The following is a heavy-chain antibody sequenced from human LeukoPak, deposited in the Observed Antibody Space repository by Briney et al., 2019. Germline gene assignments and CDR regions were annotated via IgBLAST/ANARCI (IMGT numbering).Heavy chain of an antibody. Sequence: ASVTVSCTVSEYTLTELSMHWVRQAPGQGLEGRGGFDPEDGETIYEQKFQGRVTMTEDTSTDTAYMELSSLRSEDTAVYYCATLTVAVAGTVDYWGQGTLVTVSS. V-gene: IGHV1-24*01. CDR2: FDPEDGET. D-gene: IGHD6-19*01. CDR1: EYTLTELS. J-gene: IGHJ4*02. CDR3: ATLTVAVAGTVDY.